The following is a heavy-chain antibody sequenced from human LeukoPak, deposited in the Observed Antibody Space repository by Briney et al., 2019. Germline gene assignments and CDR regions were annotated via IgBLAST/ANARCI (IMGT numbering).Heavy chain of an antibody. CDR2: IYTSGST. CDR3: ARGDDFDI. J-gene: IGHJ3*02. Sequence: SETLSLTCTVSGGSISSYFWSWIRQPAGKGLEWIGRIYTSGSTNYNPSLKSRVTISVDKSKKEFSLKLRSVTAADTAVYYCARGDDFDIWGHGTMVTVSS. V-gene: IGHV4-4*07. CDR1: GGSISSYF.